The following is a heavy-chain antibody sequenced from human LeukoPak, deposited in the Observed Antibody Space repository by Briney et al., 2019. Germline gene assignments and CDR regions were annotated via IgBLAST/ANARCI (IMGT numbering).Heavy chain of an antibody. J-gene: IGHJ6*02. Sequence: GGSLRLSCAASGFTFSSYAMHWVRQAPGKGLEWVAVISYDGSNKYYADSVKGRFTISRDNSKNTLYLQMNSLRAEDTAVYYCARDLTALGQTGMGVWGQGTTVTVSS. CDR2: ISYDGSNK. CDR1: GFTFSSYA. CDR3: ARDLTALGQTGMGV. D-gene: IGHD3-16*01. V-gene: IGHV3-30*04.